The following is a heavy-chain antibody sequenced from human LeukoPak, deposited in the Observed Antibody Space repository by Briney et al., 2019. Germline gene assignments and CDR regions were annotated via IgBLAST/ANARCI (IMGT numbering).Heavy chain of an antibody. J-gene: IGHJ6*02. D-gene: IGHD3-22*01. CDR2: ISYDGTNK. V-gene: IGHV3-30-3*01. CDR1: GFSFSDSA. Sequence: TGGSLRLSCAASGFSFSDSALHWVRQAPGKGLEWVTIISYDGTNKYYADSVKGRFTISRDNSKNTLNLQMNSLRTEDTAVYYCATARDTRSGNHYYAMDVWGQGTTVTVSS. CDR3: ATARDTRSGNHYYAMDV.